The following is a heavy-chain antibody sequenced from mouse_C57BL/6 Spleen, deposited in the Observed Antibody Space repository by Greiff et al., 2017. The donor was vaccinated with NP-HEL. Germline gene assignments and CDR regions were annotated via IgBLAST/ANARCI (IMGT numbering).Heavy chain of an antibody. Sequence: VQLQQSGAELVRPGTSVKMSCKASGYTFTNYWIGWAKQRPGHGLEWIGDIYPGGGYTNYNEKFKGKATLTADKSSSTAYMQFSSLTSEDSAIYYCARGDYYGSPPYAMDYWGQGTSVTVSS. CDR2: IYPGGGYT. CDR1: GYTFTNYW. CDR3: ARGDYYGSPPYAMDY. V-gene: IGHV1-63*01. J-gene: IGHJ4*01. D-gene: IGHD1-1*01.